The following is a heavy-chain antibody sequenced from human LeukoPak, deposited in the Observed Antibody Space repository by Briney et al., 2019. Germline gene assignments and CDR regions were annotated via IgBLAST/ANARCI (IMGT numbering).Heavy chain of an antibody. D-gene: IGHD3-10*01. J-gene: IGHJ5*02. CDR2: IWDDGNNK. CDR1: GFSFSNHG. V-gene: IGHV3-33*01. Sequence: GGSLRLSCAASGFSFSNHGMHWVRQAPGKRLEWVAVIWDDGNNKRYANSMNGRFTISRDNSENTLYLQMNGLTAEDTAMYYCARDSYQDYYGRFDPWGQGTLVIVSS. CDR3: ARDSYQDYYGRFDP.